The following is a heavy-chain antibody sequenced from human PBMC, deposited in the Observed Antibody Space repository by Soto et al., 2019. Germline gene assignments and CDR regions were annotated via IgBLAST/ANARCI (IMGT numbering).Heavy chain of an antibody. Sequence: QVQLVESGGGVVQPGRSLRLSCAASGFTFSSYGMHWVRQAPGKGLEWVAVIWYDGSNKYYADSVKGRFTISRDNSKNTLYLLMNSLRAEDTAVYYCARDFRTYYDFWSGYPPMDVWGKGTTVTVSS. D-gene: IGHD3-3*01. CDR3: ARDFRTYYDFWSGYPPMDV. CDR2: IWYDGSNK. CDR1: GFTFSSYG. V-gene: IGHV3-33*01. J-gene: IGHJ6*03.